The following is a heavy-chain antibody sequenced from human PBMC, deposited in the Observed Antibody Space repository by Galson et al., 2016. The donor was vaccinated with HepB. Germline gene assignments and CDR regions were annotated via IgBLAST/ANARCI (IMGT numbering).Heavy chain of an antibody. J-gene: IGHJ4*02. D-gene: IGHD5-12*01. V-gene: IGHV3-23*01. CDR2: TDAVDSTT. Sequence: SLRLSCAASGFTFSSYAMTWVRQAPGKGLEWVSTTDAVDSTTSYAGSVKGRFTISRDNSKNTLYLQMNSLGAEDTAIYYCAKGRGAGYSGCEWNFDYWGQGSLVTVSS. CDR1: GFTFSSYA. CDR3: AKGRGAGYSGCEWNFDY.